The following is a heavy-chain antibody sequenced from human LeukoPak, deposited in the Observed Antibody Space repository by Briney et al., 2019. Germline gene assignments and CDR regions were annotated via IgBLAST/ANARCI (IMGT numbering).Heavy chain of an antibody. CDR1: GFTFSSYV. CDR3: ARDVVGATGYFEH. V-gene: IGHV3-33*01. D-gene: IGHD1-26*01. J-gene: IGHJ4*02. Sequence: GGSLRLSCAASGFTFSSYVMHWVRQAPGKGLEWVAAIWSDGGNTYYADSVKGRFTISRDNSKNTLHLQMSSLRAEDTAVYFCARDVVGATGYFEHWGQGTLATVSS. CDR2: IWSDGGNT.